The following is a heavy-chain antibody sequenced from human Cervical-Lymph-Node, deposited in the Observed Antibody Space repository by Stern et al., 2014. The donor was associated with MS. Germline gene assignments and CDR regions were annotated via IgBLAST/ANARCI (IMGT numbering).Heavy chain of an antibody. V-gene: IGHV3-11*01. D-gene: IGHD5-18*01. J-gene: IGHJ4*02. CDR3: GRHYTVMVY. CDR2: ISSSGTDI. Sequence: QVQLVESGGGLVKPGGSLRLSCAASGFTFNEYYMSWIRQAPGKGLEWISYISSSGTDIYYADSVKGRFTISRDNANNSLYLQMNSLSPDDTAVYYCGRHYTVMVYWGQGTLVTVSS. CDR1: GFTFNEYY.